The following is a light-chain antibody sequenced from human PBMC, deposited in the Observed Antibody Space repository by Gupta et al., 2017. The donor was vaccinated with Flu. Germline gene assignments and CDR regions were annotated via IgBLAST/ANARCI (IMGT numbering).Light chain of an antibody. J-gene: IGKJ3*01. CDR2: GAS. CDR3: QQDGSSFT. V-gene: IGKV3-20*01. Sequence: EIVLTQSPGTLSLSPGERATLSCRASQSVSSSYLAWYQQKPGQAPRLIIYGASSRATGIPDRFSGSGYGTDFTLTSSRREPEDFAVYYWQQDGSSFTFGHGTKVDIK. CDR1: QSVSSSY.